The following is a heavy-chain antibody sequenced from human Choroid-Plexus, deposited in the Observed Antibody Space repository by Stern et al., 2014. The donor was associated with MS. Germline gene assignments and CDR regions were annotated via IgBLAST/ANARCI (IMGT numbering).Heavy chain of an antibody. D-gene: IGHD2/OR15-2a*01. J-gene: IGHJ4*02. CDR1: GFTFGSCA. CDR2: VSQDGSYK. Sequence: VHLVESGGGVVQPGRALRLSCVASGFTFGSCAMHWVRQAPGQGLEWVGGVSQDGSYKYYADSVKGRFTISRDNSQNTLYMQMSSLRPEDTAVYYCAKDRQYLTYYFDHWGQGSRVTVSS. V-gene: IGHV3-30*18. CDR3: AKDRQYLTYYFDH.